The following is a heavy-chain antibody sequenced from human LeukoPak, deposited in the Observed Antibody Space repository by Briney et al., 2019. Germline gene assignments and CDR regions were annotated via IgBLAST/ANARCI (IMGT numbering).Heavy chain of an antibody. Sequence: SETLSLTCTVSGGSISSGGYYWSWIRQPPGKGLGWIGYIYHSGSTYYNPSLKSRVTISVDRSKNQFSLKLSSVTAADTAVYYCANRASNPRKTFDIWGQGTMVTVSS. J-gene: IGHJ3*02. D-gene: IGHD4-11*01. CDR2: IYHSGST. CDR3: ANRASNPRKTFDI. V-gene: IGHV4-30-2*01. CDR1: GGSISSGGYY.